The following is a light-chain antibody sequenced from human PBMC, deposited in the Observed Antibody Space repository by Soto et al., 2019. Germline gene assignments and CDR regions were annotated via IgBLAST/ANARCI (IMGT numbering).Light chain of an antibody. CDR3: CSYAGSSTYVV. V-gene: IGLV2-23*01. CDR2: EGS. Sequence: QSALTQPASVSVSPGQSITISCTGTSSDIGNYNLVSWYQQHPGKAPKLMIYEGSKRPSGVSNRFSGSKSGNTASLTISGLQAEDEADYYCCSYAGSSTYVVFGGGTKLTVL. J-gene: IGLJ2*01. CDR1: SSDIGNYNL.